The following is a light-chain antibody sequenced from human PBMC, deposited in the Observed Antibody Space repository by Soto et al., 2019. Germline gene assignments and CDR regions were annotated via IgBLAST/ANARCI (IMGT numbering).Light chain of an antibody. Sequence: QSVLTQPRSLSGSPGQSVTISCTGTSSDVGGYNYVSWYQQHPGKAPKLMIYDVSKRPSGVPDRFSGSKSGNTASLTISGLQAEDEADYYCCSYAGSYTFDVFGTGTKATVL. J-gene: IGLJ1*01. CDR2: DVS. V-gene: IGLV2-11*01. CDR1: SSDVGGYNY. CDR3: CSYAGSYTFDV.